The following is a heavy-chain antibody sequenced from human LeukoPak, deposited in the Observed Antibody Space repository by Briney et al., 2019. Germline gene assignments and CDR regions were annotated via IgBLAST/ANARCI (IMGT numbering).Heavy chain of an antibody. Sequence: GVSLRLSCAASGFTFSSYWMSWVRQAPGKGLEWVADIKQDGSETYYVDSVKGRFTISRDNAKNSLYLQMSSLRAEDTAVYYCARGPGYCTDGVCHMGYGYWGQGTLVTVSS. CDR3: ARGPGYCTDGVCHMGYGY. CDR2: IKQDGSET. J-gene: IGHJ4*02. CDR1: GFTFSSYW. D-gene: IGHD2-8*01. V-gene: IGHV3-7*05.